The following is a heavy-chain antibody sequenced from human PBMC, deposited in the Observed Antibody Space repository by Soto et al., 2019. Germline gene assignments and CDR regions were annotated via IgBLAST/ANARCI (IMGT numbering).Heavy chain of an antibody. Sequence: PSETLSLTCTVSGGSISSYYWSWIRQPPGKGLEWIGYIYYSGSTNYNPSLKSRVTISVDTSKNQFSLKLSSVTAADTAVYYCASVASAMHYYYYYGIDVWGQGTTVTVSS. J-gene: IGHJ6*02. V-gene: IGHV4-59*01. D-gene: IGHD6-25*01. CDR3: ASVASAMHYYYYYGIDV. CDR2: IYYSGST. CDR1: GGSISSYY.